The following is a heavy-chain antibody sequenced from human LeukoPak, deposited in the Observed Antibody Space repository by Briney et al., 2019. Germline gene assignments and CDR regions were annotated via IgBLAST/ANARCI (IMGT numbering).Heavy chain of an antibody. CDR1: GFTFDDYA. D-gene: IGHD6-19*01. CDR3: AKDMSSGGIAVAGLGALDI. V-gene: IGHV3-9*01. J-gene: IGHJ3*02. Sequence: GRSLRLSCAASGFTFDDYAMHWVRQAPGKGLEWVSGISWNSGSIGYADSVKGRFTISRDNAKNSLYLQMNSLRAEDTALYYCAKDMSSGGIAVAGLGALDIWGQGTMVTVSS. CDR2: ISWNSGSI.